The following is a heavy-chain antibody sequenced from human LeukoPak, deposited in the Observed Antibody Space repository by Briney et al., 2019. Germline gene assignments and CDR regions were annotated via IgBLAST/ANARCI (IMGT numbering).Heavy chain of an antibody. CDR1: GFTFSGYS. J-gene: IGHJ4*02. Sequence: GGSLRLSCAASGFTFSGYSMHWVRQAPGKGLDGVAVISYDGSDKYYADFVKGRFTISRDNPKNTLYLQMNSLRAEDTAVYYCARAQGGTYGDFFDYWGQGTLVSVSS. CDR2: ISYDGSDK. D-gene: IGHD1-26*01. V-gene: IGHV3-30*01. CDR3: ARAQGGTYGDFFDY.